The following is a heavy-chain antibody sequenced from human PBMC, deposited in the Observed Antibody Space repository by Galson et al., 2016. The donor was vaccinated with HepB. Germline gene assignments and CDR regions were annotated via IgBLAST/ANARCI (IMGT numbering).Heavy chain of an antibody. Sequence: SLRLSCAASGFTLSSSAMTWVRQAPGRGLEWVSAITETGSFAYYADSVRGRFTHSRDTSKNTVYLQMNYLRADDTALYYCGRDYPTMTDRYPYHVDVWGKGTAGTVSS. CDR2: ITETGSFA. CDR3: GRDYPTMTDRYPYHVDV. J-gene: IGHJ6*04. V-gene: IGHV3-23*01. CDR1: GFTLSSSA. D-gene: IGHD4-17*01.